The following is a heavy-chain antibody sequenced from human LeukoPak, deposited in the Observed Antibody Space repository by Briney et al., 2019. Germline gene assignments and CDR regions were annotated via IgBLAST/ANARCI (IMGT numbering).Heavy chain of an antibody. D-gene: IGHD4-17*01. J-gene: IGHJ4*02. CDR2: ISGSGTNT. Sequence: PGGSLRLSCEASGFTFSTYWMSWVRQAPGKGLEWVSAISGSGTNTYYADSVKGRFTISRDNSKNTLYLQMNSLGAGDTAIYYCAKARTTVTPPHYWGQGTLVTVSS. CDR3: AKARTTVTPPHY. V-gene: IGHV3-23*01. CDR1: GFTFSTYW.